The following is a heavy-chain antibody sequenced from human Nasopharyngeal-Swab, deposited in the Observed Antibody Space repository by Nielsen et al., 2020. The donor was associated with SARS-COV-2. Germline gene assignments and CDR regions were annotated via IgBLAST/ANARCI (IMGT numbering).Heavy chain of an antibody. CDR1: GYTFTSYY. CDR3: AREDIGVVPVAMGYNWFDP. CDR2: INPSAGST. J-gene: IGHJ5*02. Sequence: ASVKVSCKASGYTFTSYYIHWVRQAPGQGLEWMGIINPSAGSTSNAQKFQGRVTMTRDTSTSTVSMELSSLRSEDTAVYYCAREDIGVVPVAMGYNWFDPWGQGTLVTVSS. V-gene: IGHV1-46*01. D-gene: IGHD2-2*01.